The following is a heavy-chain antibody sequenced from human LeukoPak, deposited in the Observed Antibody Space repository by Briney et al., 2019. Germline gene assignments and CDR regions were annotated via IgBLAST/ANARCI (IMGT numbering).Heavy chain of an antibody. V-gene: IGHV4-34*01. CDR2: INHSGST. J-gene: IGHJ5*02. CDR1: GGSFSGYY. D-gene: IGHD3-10*01. Sequence: SETLSLTCAVYGGSFSGYYWSWIRQPPGKGLEWIEEINHSGSTNYNPSLKSRVTISVDTSKNQFSLRLTSVTAADTAMYYCTRDSGTTGEVKFDPWGQGTLVTVSS. CDR3: TRDSGTTGEVKFDP.